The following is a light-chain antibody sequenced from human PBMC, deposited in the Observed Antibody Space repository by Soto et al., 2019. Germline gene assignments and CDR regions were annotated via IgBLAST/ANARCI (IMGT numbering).Light chain of an antibody. CDR2: DAS. Sequence: EILLTQSPTPLSLSPGERATLSCRASQSVNIYLAWYQQKPGQAPRLLIYDASNRATGIPARSSGSGSGTDFTLTISSLEPEDIAVYYCQQRSNWRVTFGGGTKVDIK. V-gene: IGKV3-11*01. CDR3: QQRSNWRVT. CDR1: QSVNIY. J-gene: IGKJ4*01.